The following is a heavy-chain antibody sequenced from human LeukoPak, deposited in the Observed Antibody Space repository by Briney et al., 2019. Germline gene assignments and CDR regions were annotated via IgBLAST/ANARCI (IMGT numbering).Heavy chain of an antibody. V-gene: IGHV3-30*04. Sequence: GRSLRLCCAASGFTFSSYAMHWVRQATGKGLEWVAVISYDGSNKYYANAVKGRFTISRDNSKNTLYLQMNSLRAEDTAVYYCARDLGPVATAGTEFDYWGQGTLVTVSS. CDR2: ISYDGSNK. CDR3: ARDLGPVATAGTEFDY. CDR1: GFTFSSYA. J-gene: IGHJ4*02. D-gene: IGHD6-13*01.